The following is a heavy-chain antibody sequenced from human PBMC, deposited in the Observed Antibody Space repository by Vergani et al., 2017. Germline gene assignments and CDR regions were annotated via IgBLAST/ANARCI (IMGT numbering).Heavy chain of an antibody. Sequence: EVQLVESGGGLVQPGGSLRLSCAASGFTASSNYMSWVRQAPGKGLEWVSVIYSGVSTYYADSVKGRFTITRDNYKNTLYLQMNSLRAEDTAVYYCARGQPGSDRGVIINWKNYYFGMDGWHQRTTITVSS. CDR3: ARGQPGSDRGVIINWKNYYFGMDG. D-gene: IGHD3-10*01. CDR1: GFTASSNY. J-gene: IGHJ6*02. CDR2: IYSGVST. V-gene: IGHV3-66*01.